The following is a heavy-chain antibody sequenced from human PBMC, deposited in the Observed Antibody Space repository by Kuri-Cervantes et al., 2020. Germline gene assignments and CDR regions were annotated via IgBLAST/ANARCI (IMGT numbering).Heavy chain of an antibody. J-gene: IGHJ6*03. V-gene: IGHV4-59*13. D-gene: IGHD6-13*01. CDR3: ARGVTTGYSSSWYQAHYYYYMDV. CDR2: IYYSGST. Sequence: GSLRLSCTVSGGSISSYYWSWIRQPPGKGLEWIGYIYYSGSTSYNPSLKSRVTISVDTSKNQFSLKLSSVTAADTAVYYCARGVTTGYSSSWYQAHYYYYMDVWGKGTTVTVSS. CDR1: GGSISSYY.